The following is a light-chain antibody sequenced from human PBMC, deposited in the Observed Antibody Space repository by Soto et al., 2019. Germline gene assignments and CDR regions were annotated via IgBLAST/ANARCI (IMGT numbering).Light chain of an antibody. V-gene: IGKV1-27*01. CDR3: QKYSSAPRT. CDR2: AAS. J-gene: IGKJ2*01. Sequence: DIQMTQSPSSLSASVGDRVTITCRATQGIRNYLAWYQQKPGKVPKLLIYAASTLQSGVPSRVSGSGSGTDFTLTSTSLQAEDVATYYCQKYSSAPRTFGQGTRLEIK. CDR1: QGIRNY.